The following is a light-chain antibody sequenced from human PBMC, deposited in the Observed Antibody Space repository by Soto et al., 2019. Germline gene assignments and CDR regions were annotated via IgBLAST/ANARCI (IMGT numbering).Light chain of an antibody. CDR3: QQSYSTPIT. J-gene: IGKJ5*01. CDR2: AAS. CDR1: QSISSY. Sequence: DIQMTQSPSSLSASVGDRVTITCRASQSISSYLNWYQQKPGKAPKLLIYAASSLQSGVPSRFSGSGSGTDFTLTISSLKPEDFETYYCQQSYSTPITFGQGTRLEI. V-gene: IGKV1-39*01.